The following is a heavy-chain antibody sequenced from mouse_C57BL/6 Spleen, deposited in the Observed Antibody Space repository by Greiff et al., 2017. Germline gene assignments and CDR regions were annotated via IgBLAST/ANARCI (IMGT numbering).Heavy chain of an antibody. CDR1: GFTFSSYT. D-gene: IGHD2-4*01. Sequence: EVKLVESGGGLVKPGGSLKLSCAASGFTFSSYTMSWVRQTPEKRLEWVATISGGGGNTSYPDSVKGRFTISRDNAKNTLYLKMSSLRSEDTALYYCARQIYYDYDVYAMDYWGQGTSVTVSS. CDR2: ISGGGGNT. J-gene: IGHJ4*01. CDR3: ARQIYYDYDVYAMDY. V-gene: IGHV5-9*01.